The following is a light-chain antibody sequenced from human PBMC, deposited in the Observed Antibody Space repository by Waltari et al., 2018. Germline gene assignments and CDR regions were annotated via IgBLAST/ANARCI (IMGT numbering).Light chain of an antibody. J-gene: IGKJ4*01. CDR1: LDISNY. CDR3: QQYDNLPLS. V-gene: IGKV1-33*01. Sequence: DIQMTQSPPSLSASVGDRVTLTCQASLDISNYLNWYQQKPGKAPKLLIYDASDLETGVPSRFSGSESGTDFTFTISSLQPEDIATYYCQQYDNLPLSFGGGTKVEIK. CDR2: DAS.